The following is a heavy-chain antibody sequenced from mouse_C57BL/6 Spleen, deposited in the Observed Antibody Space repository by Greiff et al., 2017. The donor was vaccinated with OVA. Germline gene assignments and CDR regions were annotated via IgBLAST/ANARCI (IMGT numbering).Heavy chain of an antibody. CDR1: GIPFRDHG. CDR2: ISSGSSTI. Sequence: EVHLVESGGGLVKPGGSLKLSCAASGIPFRDHGMHRVRSAPEKGLEWVAYISSGSSTIYYADTVKGRFTISRDNAKNTLFLQMTSLRSEDTAMYYCARDGYDPWFAYWGQGTLVTVSA. J-gene: IGHJ3*01. D-gene: IGHD2-2*01. V-gene: IGHV5-17*01. CDR3: ARDGYDPWFAY.